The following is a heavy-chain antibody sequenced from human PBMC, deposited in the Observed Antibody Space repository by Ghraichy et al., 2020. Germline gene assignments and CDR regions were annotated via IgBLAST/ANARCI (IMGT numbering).Heavy chain of an antibody. CDR2: INQNGGER. J-gene: IGHJ4*02. CDR3: ARERFDDDSGFYYGSNDN. V-gene: IGHV3-7*01. CDR1: GFTFSNFW. Sequence: LSLTCAASGFTFSNFWMGWVRQAPGGGLEWVANINQNGGERYYVDSVKGRFTISRDNAENSLYLQMSSLRVEDTAVYYCARERFDDDSGFYYGSNDNWGQGTLVTVSS. D-gene: IGHD3-22*01.